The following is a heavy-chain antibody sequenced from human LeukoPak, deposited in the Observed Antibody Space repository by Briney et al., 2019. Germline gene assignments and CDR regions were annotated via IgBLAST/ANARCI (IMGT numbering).Heavy chain of an antibody. Sequence: ASETLSLTCAVYGGSFSGYYWSWIRQPPGKGLEWIGEINHSGSTNYNPSLKSRVTISVDTSKNQFSLKLSSVTAADTAVYYCARGMRRYCSSTSCLYFDYWGQGTLVTVSS. CDR1: GGSFSGYY. CDR2: INHSGST. V-gene: IGHV4-34*01. J-gene: IGHJ4*02. CDR3: ARGMRRYCSSTSCLYFDY. D-gene: IGHD2-2*01.